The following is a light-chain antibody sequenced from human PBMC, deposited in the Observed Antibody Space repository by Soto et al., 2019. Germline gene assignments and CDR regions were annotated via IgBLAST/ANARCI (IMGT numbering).Light chain of an antibody. V-gene: IGKV1-5*03. Sequence: QMTQSPSSLSASVGDRVTITCRASQSINNWLAWYQQKPGKAPKLLINKASNLESGVPSRFSGSGFGTEFTLTISSLQPDDFATYYCQQYNSYSMFGQGTKV. CDR1: QSINNW. CDR2: KAS. CDR3: QQYNSYSM. J-gene: IGKJ1*01.